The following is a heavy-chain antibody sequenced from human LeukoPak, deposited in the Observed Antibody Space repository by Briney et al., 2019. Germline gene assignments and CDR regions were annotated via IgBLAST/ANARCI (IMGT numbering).Heavy chain of an antibody. D-gene: IGHD2-15*01. V-gene: IGHV1-69*13. CDR2: IIPIFGTA. CDR3: ARSRGTCYSCGDY. J-gene: IGHJ4*02. CDR1: GGTFSSYA. Sequence: GASVKVSCKASGGTFSSYAISWVRQAPGQGLEWMGGIIPIFGTANYAQKFQGRVTITAGESTSTAYMELSSLRSEDTAVYYCARSRGTCYSCGDYWGQGTLVTVSS.